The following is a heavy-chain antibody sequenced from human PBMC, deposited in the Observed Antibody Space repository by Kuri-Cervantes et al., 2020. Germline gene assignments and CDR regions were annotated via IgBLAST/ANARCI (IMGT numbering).Heavy chain of an antibody. CDR1: GYTFTSYY. CDR2: INPSGGST. D-gene: IGHD5-12*01. V-gene: IGHV1-46*01. J-gene: IGHJ4*02. Sequence: ASVKVSCKASGYTFTSYYMHWVRQAPGQGLEWMGIINPSGGSTSYAQKFQGRVTMTRDTSTSTVYMERSCLRSEDTAVYYCARDRVATNERLIGFDYWGQGTLVTVSS. CDR3: ARDRVATNERLIGFDY.